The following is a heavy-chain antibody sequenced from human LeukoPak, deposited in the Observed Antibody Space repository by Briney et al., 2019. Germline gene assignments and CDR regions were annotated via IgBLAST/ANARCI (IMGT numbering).Heavy chain of an antibody. CDR2: IIPILGIA. D-gene: IGHD5-12*01. V-gene: IGHV1-69*04. CDR3: ARARSGYSGYGSYYFDY. CDR1: GGTFSSYA. Sequence: ASVKVSCKASGGTFSSYAISWVRQAPGQGLEWMGRIIPILGIANYAQKFQGRVTITADKSTSTAYMELSSLRSEDTAVYYCARARSGYSGYGSYYFDYWGQGTLVTVSS. J-gene: IGHJ4*02.